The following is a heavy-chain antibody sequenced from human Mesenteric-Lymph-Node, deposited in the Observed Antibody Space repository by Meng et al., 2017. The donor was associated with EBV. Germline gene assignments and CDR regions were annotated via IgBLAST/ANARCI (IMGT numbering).Heavy chain of an antibody. Sequence: LVEWGTGSHGSSGTLSPSCGAAVGSIVHSCGCICVRQAPGKGLEWIGDIYHTGSTNYNPSLKSRVTISVDKSKNQFSLNVSSVTAADTAVYYCARGSLVGDPPGKFDYWGQGTLVTVSS. V-gene: IGHV4-4*02. CDR2: IYHTGST. J-gene: IGHJ4*02. CDR3: ARGSLVGDPPGKFDY. CDR1: VGSIVHSCG. D-gene: IGHD1-26*01.